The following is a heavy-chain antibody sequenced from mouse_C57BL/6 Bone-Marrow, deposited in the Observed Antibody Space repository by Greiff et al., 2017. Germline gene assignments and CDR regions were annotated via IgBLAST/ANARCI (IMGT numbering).Heavy chain of an antibody. Sequence: QVQLQQSGAELARPGASVKLSCKASGYTFTSYGISWVKQRTGQGLEWIGEIYPRSGNTYYNEKFKGKATLTADKSSSTAYMELRSLTSEDSAVYFCARGDDYPCDYGGQGTTLTVSA. CDR2: IYPRSGNT. J-gene: IGHJ2*01. D-gene: IGHD2-4*01. V-gene: IGHV1-81*01. CDR3: ARGDDYPCDY. CDR1: GYTFTSYG.